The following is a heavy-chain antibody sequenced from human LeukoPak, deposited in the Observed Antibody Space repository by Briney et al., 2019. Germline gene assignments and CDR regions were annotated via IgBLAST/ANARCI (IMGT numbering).Heavy chain of an antibody. V-gene: IGHV5-51*01. CDR1: GYSFTNYW. Sequence: GESLKISCKGSGYSFTNYWIGWVRQMPGKGLEWMGIIYHGDSDTRYSPSFQGRVTISADKSISTVYLQWSSLKASDTAKYYCARIGGGSYYDAFDYWGQGTLVTVSS. CDR3: ARIGGGSYYDAFDY. J-gene: IGHJ4*02. CDR2: IYHGDSDT. D-gene: IGHD1-26*01.